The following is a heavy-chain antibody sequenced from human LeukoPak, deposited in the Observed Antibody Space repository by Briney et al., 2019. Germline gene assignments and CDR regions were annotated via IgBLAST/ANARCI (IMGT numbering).Heavy chain of an antibody. J-gene: IGHJ4*02. CDR1: GFTFSNYW. D-gene: IGHD6-19*01. CDR3: ARVSLSSGCLSN. V-gene: IGHV3-74*01. CDR2: ISSDESIT. Sequence: GGSLRLSCAASGFTFSNYWMHWVRQAPGKGLVWVSRISSDESITSYADSVKGRFTISRDNAKNTLFLQMNGLRAEDTAVYYCARVSLSSGCLSNWGQGALVTVSS.